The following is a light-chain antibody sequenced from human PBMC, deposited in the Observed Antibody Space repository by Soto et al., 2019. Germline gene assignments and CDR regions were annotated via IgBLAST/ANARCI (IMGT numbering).Light chain of an antibody. CDR3: QEYKNWPLIT. Sequence: VLTQSPATLSLSPGERAAVSCRASLDVNSYLAWYQQKPGQAPRLLIYDASNRAAGIPARFSGSGSGTDFTLTISSLEPEDFAVYYCQEYKNWPLITFGQGTRLEIK. CDR1: LDVNSY. J-gene: IGKJ5*01. V-gene: IGKV3-11*01. CDR2: DAS.